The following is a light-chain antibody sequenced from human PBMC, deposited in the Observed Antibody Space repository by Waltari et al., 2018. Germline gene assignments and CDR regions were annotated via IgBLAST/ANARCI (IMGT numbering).Light chain of an antibody. CDR3: KQYYSYPRT. J-gene: IGKJ1*01. CDR1: QVISSY. V-gene: IGKV1-8*01. Sequence: AIRMTQSPSSFSASTGDSVTITGRASQVISSYLAWYQQKPGKAPTLLIYAASTLQSGVPSRFSGSGSGTDFTLTISCLQSEDFATYDCKQYYSYPRTFGQGTKVEIK. CDR2: AAS.